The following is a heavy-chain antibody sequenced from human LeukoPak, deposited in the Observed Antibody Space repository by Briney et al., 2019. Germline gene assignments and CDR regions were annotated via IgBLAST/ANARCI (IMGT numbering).Heavy chain of an antibody. V-gene: IGHV1-18*01. J-gene: IGHJ4*02. Sequence: ASVKVSCKASGYTFINYGISWVRQAPGQGLEWMGWISAYNGNTNYAQKVQGRVTMTTDTSTSTAYMELRSLRSDDTAVYYCARDVGPQSSTPAGYWGQGTLVTVSS. CDR3: ARDVGPQSSTPAGY. CDR2: ISAYNGNT. D-gene: IGHD1-26*01. CDR1: GYTFINYG.